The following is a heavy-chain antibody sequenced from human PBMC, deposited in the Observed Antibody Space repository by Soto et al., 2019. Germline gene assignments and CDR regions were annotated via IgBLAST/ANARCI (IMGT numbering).Heavy chain of an antibody. CDR1: GFTFSSYS. V-gene: IGHV3-21*01. CDR2: ISSSSSYI. D-gene: IGHD6-13*01. CDR3: ARGLPGIAAAAHFDY. Sequence: GGSLRLSCAASGFTFSSYSMNWVRQAPGKGLEWVSSISSSSSYIYYADSVKGRFTISRDNAKNSLYLQMNSLRAEDTAVYYCARGLPGIAAAAHFDYWGQGTLVTVSS. J-gene: IGHJ4*02.